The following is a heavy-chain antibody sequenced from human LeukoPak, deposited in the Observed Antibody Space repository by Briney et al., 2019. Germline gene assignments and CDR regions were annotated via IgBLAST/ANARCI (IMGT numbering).Heavy chain of an antibody. Sequence: PSETLSLTCTVSGDSISSGGYYWSWIRQPPGKGLEWIGYIYHSGSTYYNPSLKSRVTISVDRSKNQFSLKLSSVTAADTAVYYCARGGHCSSTSCYLDYWGQGTLVTVSS. CDR2: IYHSGST. CDR3: ARGGHCSSTSCYLDY. D-gene: IGHD2-2*01. J-gene: IGHJ4*02. CDR1: GDSISSGGYY. V-gene: IGHV4-30-2*01.